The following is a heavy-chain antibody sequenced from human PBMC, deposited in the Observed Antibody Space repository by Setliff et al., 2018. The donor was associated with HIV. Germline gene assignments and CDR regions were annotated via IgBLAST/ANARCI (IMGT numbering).Heavy chain of an antibody. V-gene: IGHV5-51*01. CDR2: IYPGDSDS. D-gene: IGHD6-25*01. Sequence: PGESLTISCHLSGYSFVDFWIGWVRQMPGKGLEWVGFIYPGDSDSRYSPSFRGQVTISADKSTTTAYLDWASLKASDTAMYYCVRYIGAAAGYIDHWGQGTLVTVS. J-gene: IGHJ4*02. CDR1: GYSFVDFW. CDR3: VRYIGAAAGYIDH.